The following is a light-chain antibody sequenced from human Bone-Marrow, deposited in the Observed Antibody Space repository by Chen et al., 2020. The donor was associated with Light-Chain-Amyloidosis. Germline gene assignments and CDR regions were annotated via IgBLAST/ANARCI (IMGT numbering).Light chain of an antibody. J-gene: IGLJ3*02. CDR1: SGSIATNY. Sequence: NFMLTQPHSVSESPGKTVIISCTRSSGSIATNYVQWYQQRPGSSPTTVIYEDDQRPSGVPDRFSGSIDRSSNAASRTISGLKAEDEADYYCQSYQGSSQGVFGGGTKLTVL. CDR2: EDD. V-gene: IGLV6-57*01. CDR3: QSYQGSSQGV.